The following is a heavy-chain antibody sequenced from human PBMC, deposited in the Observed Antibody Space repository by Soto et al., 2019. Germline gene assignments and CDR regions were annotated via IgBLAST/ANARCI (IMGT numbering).Heavy chain of an antibody. CDR3: VREGSVAYLDWFDP. CDR1: GNSISSYS. V-gene: IGHV4-4*07. D-gene: IGHD3-16*01. J-gene: IGHJ5*02. CDR2: IYATGTT. Sequence: PSETLSLTCTVSGNSISSYSWSWIRQPAGKGLEWIGRIYATGTTTYNPSLKSRVIMSVDTSKKQFSLKLSSVTAADTAVYYWVREGSVAYLDWFDPWGQGTPVTVSS.